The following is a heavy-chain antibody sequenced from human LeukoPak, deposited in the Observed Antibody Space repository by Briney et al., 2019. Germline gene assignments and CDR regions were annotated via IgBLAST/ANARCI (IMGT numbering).Heavy chain of an antibody. CDR1: GFTFRSHA. CDR2: ISASGGST. J-gene: IGHJ4*02. Sequence: GGSLRLSCAASGFTFRSHAMSWVRQAPGKGLEWVSGISASGGSTYYADSVKGRFTISRDNSKNTLYLQMNSLRAEDTAVYYCATEWGNYDYVWGSYRPYYFDYWGQGTLVTVSS. D-gene: IGHD3-16*02. CDR3: ATEWGNYDYVWGSYRPYYFDY. V-gene: IGHV3-23*01.